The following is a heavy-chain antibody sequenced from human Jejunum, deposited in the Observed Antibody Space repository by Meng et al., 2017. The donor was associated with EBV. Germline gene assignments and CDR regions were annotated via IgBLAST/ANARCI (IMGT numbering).Heavy chain of an antibody. D-gene: IGHD6-13*01. J-gene: IGHJ4*02. V-gene: IGHV3-30-3*01. CDR3: ARGGGSRSWSFDY. Sequence: SGGCVAQPGRSLRLSCEASGFSLSCFAMHWVRQAPGKGLEWVALTSYDETDKYYADSVKGRFIISRDNSNNTLSLQMNSLRAEDSAVYYCARGGGSRSWSFDYWGQGTLVTVSS. CDR2: TSYDETDK. CDR1: GFSLSCFA.